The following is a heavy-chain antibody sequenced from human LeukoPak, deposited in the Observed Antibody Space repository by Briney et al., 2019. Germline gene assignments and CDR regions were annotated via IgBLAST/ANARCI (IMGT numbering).Heavy chain of an antibody. J-gene: IGHJ4*02. V-gene: IGHV4-59*01. CDR3: ARGGYYDSSGYALFDY. CDR1: GGSIGSYY. Sequence: PSETLSLTCTVSGGSIGSYYWSWIRQPPGKGLEWIGYIYYSGSTNYNPSLKSRVTISVDTSKNQFSLKLSSVTAADTAVYYCARGGYYDSSGYALFDYWGQGTLVTVSS. CDR2: IYYSGST. D-gene: IGHD3-22*01.